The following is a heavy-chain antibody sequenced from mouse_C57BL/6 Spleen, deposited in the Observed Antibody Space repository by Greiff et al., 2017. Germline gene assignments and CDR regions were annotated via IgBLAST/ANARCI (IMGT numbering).Heavy chain of an antibody. V-gene: IGHV1-53*01. CDR2: INPCNGGT. Sequence: QVQLQQPGTELVKPGASVKLSCKASGYTFTSYWMHWVKQRPGQGLEWIGNINPCNGGTNYNEKFKSKATLTVDKSSSTAYMQLSSLTSEDSAVYYCARTGRGHYCYFDVWGTGTTDTVSS. J-gene: IGHJ1*03. CDR3: ARTGRGHYCYFDV. CDR1: GYTFTSYW.